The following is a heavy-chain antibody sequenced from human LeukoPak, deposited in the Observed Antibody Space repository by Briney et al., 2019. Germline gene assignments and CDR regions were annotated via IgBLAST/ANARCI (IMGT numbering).Heavy chain of an antibody. CDR2: INPSGGST. V-gene: IGHV1-46*01. CDR3: ARDLRGYSYYYGVDV. Sequence: GAPVKVSCKASGYTFTSYYMHWVRQAPGQGLEWMGIINPSGGSTSYAQKFQGRVTMTRDTSTSTVYMELSSLRSEDTAVYYCARDLRGYSYYYGVDVWGQGTTVTVSS. CDR1: GYTFTSYY. D-gene: IGHD5-12*01. J-gene: IGHJ6*02.